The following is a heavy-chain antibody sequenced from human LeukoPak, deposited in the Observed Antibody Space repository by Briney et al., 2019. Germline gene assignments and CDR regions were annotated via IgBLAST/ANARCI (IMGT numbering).Heavy chain of an antibody. D-gene: IGHD4-17*01. V-gene: IGHV4-59*01. J-gene: IGHJ4*02. CDR2: IYYSGST. Sequence: SETLSLTCTVPGGSISSYYWSWIRQPPGKGLEWIGYIYYSGSTNYNPSLKSRVTISVDTSKNQFSLKLSSVTAADTAVYYCARENHDYGDFSFFDYWGQGTLVTVSS. CDR3: ARENHDYGDFSFFDY. CDR1: GGSISSYY.